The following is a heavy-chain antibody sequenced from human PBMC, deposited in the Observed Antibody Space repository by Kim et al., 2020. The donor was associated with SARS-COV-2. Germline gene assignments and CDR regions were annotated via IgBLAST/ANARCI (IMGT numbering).Heavy chain of an antibody. CDR3: ARVLGFGGLYAFDI. D-gene: IGHD3-10*01. Sequence: SVKVSCKASGGTFSSYAISWLRQAPGQGLEWMGRIIPILGIANYAQKFQGRVTITADKSTSTAYMELSSLRSEDTAVYYCARVLGFGGLYAFDIWGQGTMVTVSS. CDR2: IIPILGIA. CDR1: GGTFSSYA. V-gene: IGHV1-69*04. J-gene: IGHJ3*02.